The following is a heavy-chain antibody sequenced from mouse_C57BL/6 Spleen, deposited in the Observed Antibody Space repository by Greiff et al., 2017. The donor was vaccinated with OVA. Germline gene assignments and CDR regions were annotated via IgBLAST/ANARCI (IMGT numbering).Heavy chain of an antibody. CDR2: IDPSDSYT. J-gene: IGHJ1*03. CDR3: ARRGYYGSHWYFDV. Sequence: VQLQQPGAELVKPGASVKLSCKASGYTFTSYWMQWVKQRPGQGLEWIGEIDPSDSYTNYNQKFKGKATLTVDTSSSTAYMQLSSLTSEDSAVYYCARRGYYGSHWYFDVWGTGTTVTVSS. V-gene: IGHV1-50*01. CDR1: GYTFTSYW. D-gene: IGHD1-1*01.